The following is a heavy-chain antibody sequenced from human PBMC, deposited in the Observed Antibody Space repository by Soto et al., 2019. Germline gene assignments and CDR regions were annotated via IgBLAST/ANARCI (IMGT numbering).Heavy chain of an antibody. Sequence: QLVQSGPEVKRPGASVKVSCRPSGYTFMQYGISWIRLAPGQRPEWRGWTSGRGVTTYSQRHQGRFTMTVATSSTTTFMELKSLTSDDTAIYYCARDEKKWAKFAFWRQGTPVTVSS. D-gene: IGHD1-26*01. J-gene: IGHJ4*02. CDR2: TSGRGVT. CDR1: GYTFMQYG. V-gene: IGHV1-18*01. CDR3: ARDEKKWAKFAF.